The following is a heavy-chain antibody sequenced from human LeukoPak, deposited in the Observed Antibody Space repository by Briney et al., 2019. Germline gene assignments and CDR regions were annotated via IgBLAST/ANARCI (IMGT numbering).Heavy chain of an antibody. V-gene: IGHV4-4*07. Sequence: SETLSLTCAGSGGSISSFNWSWIRQPAGKGLEWIRRIYTSGITNYNPSLKSRVAMSVDTSNNQFSLKLSSVTAADTAVYYCARDPGSSGWYYWYFDLWGRGTLVTVSS. CDR2: IYTSGIT. D-gene: IGHD6-19*01. CDR3: ARDPGSSGWYYWYFDL. CDR1: GGSISSFN. J-gene: IGHJ2*01.